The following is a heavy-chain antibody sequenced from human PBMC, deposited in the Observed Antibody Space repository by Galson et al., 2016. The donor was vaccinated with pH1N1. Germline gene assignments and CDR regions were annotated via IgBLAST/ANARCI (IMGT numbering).Heavy chain of an antibody. CDR3: ASAPRLGELELGDVFDI. D-gene: IGHD3-10*01. CDR2: ISGSGGRT. Sequence: SLRLSCAASGFTFSSCVMSWVRQAPGRGLEWVSSISGSGGRTDYADSVKGRFTISRDNAKNSLYLQMNSLRAEDTAVYYCASAPRLGELELGDVFDIWGQGTMVTVSS. J-gene: IGHJ3*02. CDR1: GFTFSSCV. V-gene: IGHV3-23*01.